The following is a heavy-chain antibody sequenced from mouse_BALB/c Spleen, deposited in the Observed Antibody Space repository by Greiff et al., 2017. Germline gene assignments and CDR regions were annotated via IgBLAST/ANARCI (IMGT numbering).Heavy chain of an antibody. CDR3: TRDGPYGNYVSFAY. J-gene: IGHJ3*01. CDR1: GFTFSSYT. D-gene: IGHD2-10*02. CDR2: ISSGGSYT. V-gene: IGHV5-6-4*01. Sequence: EVQRVESGGGLVKPGGSLKLSCAASGFTFSSYTMSWVRQTPEKRLEWVATISSGGSYTYYPDSVKGRFTISRDNAKNTLYLQMSSLKSEDTAMYYCTRDGPYGNYVSFAYWGQGTLVTVSA.